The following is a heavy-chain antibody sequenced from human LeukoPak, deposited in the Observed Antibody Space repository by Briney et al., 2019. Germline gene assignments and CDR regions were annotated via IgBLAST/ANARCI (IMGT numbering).Heavy chain of an antibody. CDR2: INTDNGNP. J-gene: IGHJ2*01. V-gene: IGHV7-4-1*02. CDR3: ARGGDSAYWYLDL. Sequence: ASVKVSCKASGYSFSSYSMNWVRQAPGQGLEWMGWINTDNGNPTYAQDFTGRFVFSLDTSVSTAYLQINGLKVDDTAVYYCARGGDSAYWYLDLWGRGTLVTVSS. CDR1: GYSFSSYS. D-gene: IGHD2-21*01.